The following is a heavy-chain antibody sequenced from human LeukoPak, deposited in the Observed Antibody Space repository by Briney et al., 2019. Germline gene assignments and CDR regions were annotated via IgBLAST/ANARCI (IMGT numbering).Heavy chain of an antibody. D-gene: IGHD3-22*01. Sequence: PSETLSLTRTVSGGSISSSSYYWGWIRQPPGKGLEWIGSIYYSGSTYYNPSLKSRVTISVDTSKNQFSLKLSSVTAADTAVYYCARQVLIVVVTPWYFDLWGRGTLVTVSS. J-gene: IGHJ2*01. CDR2: IYYSGST. V-gene: IGHV4-39*01. CDR1: GGSISSSSYY. CDR3: ARQVLIVVVTPWYFDL.